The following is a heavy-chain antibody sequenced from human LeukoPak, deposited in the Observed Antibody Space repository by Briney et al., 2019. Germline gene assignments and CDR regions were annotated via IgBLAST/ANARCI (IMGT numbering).Heavy chain of an antibody. CDR3: ARDMAGYSYGHYDY. D-gene: IGHD5-18*01. J-gene: IGHJ4*02. CDR1: GDSISSTNW. Sequence: SETLSLTCAVSGDSISSTNWWSWVRQSPGKGLEWIGEIYHTGNTNYNPSLKIRVTISVDKSKNHFSLRLTSVTAADTAVYYCARDMAGYSYGHYDYWGQGTLVTVSS. CDR2: IYHTGNT. V-gene: IGHV4-4*02.